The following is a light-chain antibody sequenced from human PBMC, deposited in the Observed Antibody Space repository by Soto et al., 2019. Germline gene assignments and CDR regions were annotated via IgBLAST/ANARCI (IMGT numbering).Light chain of an antibody. Sequence: DIQMTQSPSTLSASVGDRVTITCRASQSIGDSLAWYQQKPGKAPKLLIYDASSLESGVPSRFSGSGSGTEFSLTIKSLEPDDFATYYCQQYNSYSWTFGQGTKVDIK. CDR3: QQYNSYSWT. J-gene: IGKJ1*01. V-gene: IGKV1-5*01. CDR1: QSIGDS. CDR2: DAS.